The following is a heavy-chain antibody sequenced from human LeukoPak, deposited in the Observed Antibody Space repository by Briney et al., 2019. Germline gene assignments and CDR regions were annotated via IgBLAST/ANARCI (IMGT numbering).Heavy chain of an antibody. V-gene: IGHV1-18*01. J-gene: IGHJ4*02. CDR2: INANNGNT. Sequence: ASVKVSCKASGYTFTNYGITWVRQAPGQGLEWMGWINANNGNTNYAQSLQGRVTMTRDTSTSTAYMELRSLRSDDTAVYYCARGPIAAAGDCWGQGTLVTVSS. D-gene: IGHD6-13*01. CDR3: ARGPIAAAGDC. CDR1: GYTFTNYG.